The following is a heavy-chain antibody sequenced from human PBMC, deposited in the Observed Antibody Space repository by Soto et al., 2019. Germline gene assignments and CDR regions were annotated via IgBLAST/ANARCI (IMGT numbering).Heavy chain of an antibody. J-gene: IGHJ6*02. V-gene: IGHV4-34*01. CDR1: GGSFSGYY. CDR2: INHSGST. CDR3: ERGIRWIKYYYYGMDV. D-gene: IGHD5-12*01. Sequence: SETLSLTCAVYGGSFSGYYWSWIRQPPGKGLEWIGEINHSGSTNYNPSPKSRVTISVDTSKNQFSLKLSSVTAADTAVYYCERGIRWIKYYYYGMDVWGQGTTVTVSS.